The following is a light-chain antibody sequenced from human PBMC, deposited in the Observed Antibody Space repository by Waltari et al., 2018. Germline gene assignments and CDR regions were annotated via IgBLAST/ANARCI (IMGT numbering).Light chain of an antibody. J-gene: IGLJ1*01. CDR3: CSYTPTDTYV. Sequence: SALPQPASVSGSPGQSITIYCPGTSSDVGRYEYVSWYQQHPGKAPKLIIYDVSKRHAGVSIRFSGSTSGYTASLTFSGLQSEDEADYYCCSYTPTDTYVFGSGTKVTVL. V-gene: IGLV2-14*03. CDR1: SSDVGRYEY. CDR2: DVS.